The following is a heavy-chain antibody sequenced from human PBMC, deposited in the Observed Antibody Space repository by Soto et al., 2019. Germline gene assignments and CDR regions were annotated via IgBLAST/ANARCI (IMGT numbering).Heavy chain of an antibody. CDR2: IYYSGST. D-gene: IGHD6-19*01. CDR3: AKFTVAGTSHNWFDP. CDR1: GGSISSYY. J-gene: IGHJ5*02. Sequence: PSETLSLTCTVSGGSISSYYWSWIRQPPGKGLEWIGYIYYSGSTNYNPSLKSRVTISVDTSKNQFSLKLSSVTAADTAMYYCAKFTVAGTSHNWFDPWGQGTLVTVSS. V-gene: IGHV4-59*01.